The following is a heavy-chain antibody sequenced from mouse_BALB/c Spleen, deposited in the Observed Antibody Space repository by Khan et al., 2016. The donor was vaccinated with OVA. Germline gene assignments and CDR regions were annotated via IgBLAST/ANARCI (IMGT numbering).Heavy chain of an antibody. V-gene: IGHV2-2*02. D-gene: IGHD2-4*01. CDR3: AKNYDYDERLAY. Sequence: QVQLKESGPGLVQPSQSLSITCTVSGFSLTTYGVHWVRQSPGKGLEWLGVIWSGGSTDYNAAFISRLSISKDNSKSQEFFKMNSLQATDTAIYYCAKNYDYDERLAYWGQETLVTVSA. CDR2: IWSGGST. J-gene: IGHJ3*01. CDR1: GFSLTTYG.